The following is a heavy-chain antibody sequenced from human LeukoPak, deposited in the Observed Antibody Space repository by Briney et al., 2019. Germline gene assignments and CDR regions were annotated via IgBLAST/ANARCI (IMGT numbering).Heavy chain of an antibody. CDR1: GFTFSSYS. Sequence: PGGSLRLSCAASGFTFSSYSMYWVRQAPGKGLEWVSSISSSSSYIYYADSVKGRFTISRDNAKNSLYLQMNSLRAEDTAVYYCARRIAVAGTETNFDYWGQGTLVTVSS. J-gene: IGHJ4*02. CDR2: ISSSSSYI. CDR3: ARRIAVAGTETNFDY. V-gene: IGHV3-21*01. D-gene: IGHD6-19*01.